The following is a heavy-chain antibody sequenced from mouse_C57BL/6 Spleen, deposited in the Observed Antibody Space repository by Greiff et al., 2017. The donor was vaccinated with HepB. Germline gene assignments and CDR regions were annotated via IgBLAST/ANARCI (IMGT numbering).Heavy chain of an antibody. J-gene: IGHJ2*01. CDR2: IYPSDSET. V-gene: IGHV1-61*01. D-gene: IGHD2-4*01. Sequence: QVQLQQPGAELVRPGSSVKLSCKASGYTFTSYWMDWVKQRPGQGLEWIGNIYPSDSETHYNQKFKDKATLTVDKSSSTAYMQLSSLTSEDSAVYYCAREGYDYDGEDYWGQGTTLTVSS. CDR1: GYTFTSYW. CDR3: AREGYDYDGEDY.